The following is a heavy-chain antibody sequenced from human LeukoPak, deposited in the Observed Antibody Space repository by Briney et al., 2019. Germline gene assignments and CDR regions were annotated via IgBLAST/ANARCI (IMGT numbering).Heavy chain of an antibody. CDR1: GFIFSSYA. CDR3: ARRGHGYGSPFDY. V-gene: IGHV3-66*04. CDR2: IYSGGST. Sequence: HPGGSLRLSCAASGFIFSSYAMSWVRQAPGKGLEWVSMIYSGGSTYYADSVKGRFTISRDNSKNTLDLQMNSLRAEDTAVYYCARRGHGYGSPFDYWGQGTLVTVSS. D-gene: IGHD5-18*01. J-gene: IGHJ4*02.